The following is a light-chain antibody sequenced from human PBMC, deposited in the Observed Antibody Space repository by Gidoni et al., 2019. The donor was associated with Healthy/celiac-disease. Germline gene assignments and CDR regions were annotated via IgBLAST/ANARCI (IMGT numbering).Light chain of an antibody. CDR1: KLGDKY. J-gene: IGLJ2*01. Sequence: SYELTQPPSLSVSPGQTASITCSGDKLGDKYACWYQQKPGQSPVLVIYQDSKRPSGSPERFSGSNSGNTATLTISGTPAMDEADYYCQAWDSSTAVVFGGGTKLTVL. CDR3: QAWDSSTAVV. V-gene: IGLV3-1*01. CDR2: QDS.